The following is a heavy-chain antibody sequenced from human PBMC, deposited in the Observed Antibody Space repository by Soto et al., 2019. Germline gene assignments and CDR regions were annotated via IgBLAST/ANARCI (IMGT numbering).Heavy chain of an antibody. CDR3: ARACRYPKSSFYYGMDV. J-gene: IGHJ6*02. CDR1: GGTFSTYS. Sequence: QVQLVQSGAEVKKPGSSVKVSCKAAGGTFSTYSISWVRQAPGQGLEWMGESLPIFGTAHYAQNFQGRVTITADESTSTVYMERSSLIADDTAVYSCARACRYPKSSFYYGMDVWGQGTTVTVSS. V-gene: IGHV1-69*01. CDR2: SLPIFGTA. D-gene: IGHD1-20*01.